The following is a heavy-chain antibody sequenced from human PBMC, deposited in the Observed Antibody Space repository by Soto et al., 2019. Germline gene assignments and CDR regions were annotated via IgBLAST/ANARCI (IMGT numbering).Heavy chain of an antibody. J-gene: IGHJ4*02. V-gene: IGHV4-39*01. D-gene: IGHD6-13*01. Sequence: SETLSLTCSVSGDSISNNNYYWGWIRQPPGKALEWIGSIHYSGSTYYNPSLKSRVTISADTTKTQFSLKLRSVTAADTAMYYCVRHSGKIESSVGPRSFDYWGQGTLVTVSS. CDR2: IHYSGST. CDR1: GDSISNNNYY. CDR3: VRHSGKIESSVGPRSFDY.